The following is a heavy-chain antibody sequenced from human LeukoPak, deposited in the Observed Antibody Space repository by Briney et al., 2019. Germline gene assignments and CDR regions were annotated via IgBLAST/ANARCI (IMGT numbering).Heavy chain of an antibody. J-gene: IGHJ4*02. CDR3: ARDHARYYGSGSSYYFDY. Sequence: GASVKVSCKASGYTFTSYYMHWVRQAPGQGLEWMGIINPSGGSTSYAQKFQGRVTMTRDMSTSTVYMELSSLRSEDTAVYYCARDHARYYGSGSSYYFDYWGQGTLVTVSS. CDR2: INPSGGST. V-gene: IGHV1-46*01. CDR1: GYTFTSYY. D-gene: IGHD3-10*01.